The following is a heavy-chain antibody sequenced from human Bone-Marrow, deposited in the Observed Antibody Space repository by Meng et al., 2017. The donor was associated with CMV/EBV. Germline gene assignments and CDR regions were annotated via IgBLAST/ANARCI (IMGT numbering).Heavy chain of an antibody. J-gene: IGHJ4*02. CDR3: ARGLLLYASL. Sequence: VKVSCKASGYTFTTYGISWVRQAPGQGLEWVGWVSVYNGNTEYAQKLQGRVTMTTDTSTTTAYMELRSLRSDDTAVYYCARGLLLYASLWGQGTTVTVSS. V-gene: IGHV1-18*01. CDR1: GYTFTTYG. D-gene: IGHD2-2*02. CDR2: VSVYNGNT.